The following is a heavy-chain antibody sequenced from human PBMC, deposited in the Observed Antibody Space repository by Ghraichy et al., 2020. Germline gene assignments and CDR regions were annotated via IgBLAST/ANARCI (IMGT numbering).Heavy chain of an antibody. V-gene: IGHV3-7*01. Sequence: LSLTCAASGFTFSSYWMSWVRQAPGKGLEWVANIKIDGSEKYYVDSVKGRFTISRDNAKNSLYLQMNSLRAEDTAVYYFARASGSYYAFLDYLGQGTLVTVSS. D-gene: IGHD1-26*01. J-gene: IGHJ4*02. CDR3: ARASGSYYAFLDY. CDR1: GFTFSSYW. CDR2: IKIDGSEK.